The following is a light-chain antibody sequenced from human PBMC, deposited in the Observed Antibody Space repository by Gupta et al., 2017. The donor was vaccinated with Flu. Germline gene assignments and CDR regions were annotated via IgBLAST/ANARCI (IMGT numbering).Light chain of an antibody. CDR2: GAS. V-gene: IGKV3-20*01. Sequence: ERATLSCRASQSVSSSYLAWYQQKPGQAPRPLIYGASSRATGIPDRFSGSGSGTDFTLTISRLEPEDFAVYYCQQYGSSSYTFGQGTKLEIK. J-gene: IGKJ2*01. CDR1: QSVSSSY. CDR3: QQYGSSSYT.